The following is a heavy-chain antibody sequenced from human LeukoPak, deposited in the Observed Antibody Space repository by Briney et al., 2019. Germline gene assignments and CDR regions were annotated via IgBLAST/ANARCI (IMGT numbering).Heavy chain of an antibody. CDR3: ATDSGYSGSYYREHHLHTPDAFDI. CDR2: FDPEDGET. J-gene: IGHJ3*02. V-gene: IGHV1-24*01. D-gene: IGHD1-26*01. Sequence: ASVKVSCKVSGYTFTELSMHWVRQAPGKGLEWMGGFDPEDGETIYAQKFQGRVTMTEDTSTDTAYMELSSLRSEDTAVYYCATDSGYSGSYYREHHLHTPDAFDIWGQGTMVTVSS. CDR1: GYTFTELS.